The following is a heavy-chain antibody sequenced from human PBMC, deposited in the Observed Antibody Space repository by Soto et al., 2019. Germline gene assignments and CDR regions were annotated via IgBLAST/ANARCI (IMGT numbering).Heavy chain of an antibody. CDR2: INRDGSTT. V-gene: IGHV3-74*01. CDR1: GFSFSSYW. D-gene: IGHD3-3*01. CDR3: ARDYDFWSSYPSVYFDY. Sequence: EVQLVESGGGLVQRGGSLRLSCASSGFSFSSYWMHWVRQSPCKWLVWVSRINRDGSTTAYADSVKGRFIISRDNAKNTVYLQMNSLRAEDTAVYYCARDYDFWSSYPSVYFDYWGQGNLVTVSS. J-gene: IGHJ4*02.